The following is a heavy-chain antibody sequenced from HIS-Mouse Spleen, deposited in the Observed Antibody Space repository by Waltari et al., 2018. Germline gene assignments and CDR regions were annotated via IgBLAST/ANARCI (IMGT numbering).Heavy chain of an antibody. CDR1: GGSISSSSYY. CDR3: AREIPYSSSWYDWYFDL. Sequence: QLQLQESGPGLVKPSETLSLTCTVSGGSISSSSYYWGWVRQPPGEGLGWVGSIYYRGSTYYNPSLKSRGTRSVDTSKNQFSLKLSSVTAADTAVYYCAREIPYSSSWYDWYFDLWGRGTLVTVSS. V-gene: IGHV4-39*07. CDR2: IYYRGST. D-gene: IGHD6-13*01. J-gene: IGHJ2*01.